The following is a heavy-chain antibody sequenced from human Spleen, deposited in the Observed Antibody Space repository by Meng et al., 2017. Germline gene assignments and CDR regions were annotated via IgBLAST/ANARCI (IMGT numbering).Heavy chain of an antibody. D-gene: IGHD3-10*01. Sequence: QLQLQESGPGLVKPSETLSRTCTVSGGSISSSNYYWDWIRQPPGRGLEWIGAIYHSGSTSYNPSLKSRVTMFVDTSKNQFSLMLTSVTATDTAVYYCARRRGGSGRDCWGQGTLVTVSS. CDR3: ARRRGGSGRDC. J-gene: IGHJ4*02. V-gene: IGHV4-39*01. CDR1: GGSISSSNYY. CDR2: IYHSGST.